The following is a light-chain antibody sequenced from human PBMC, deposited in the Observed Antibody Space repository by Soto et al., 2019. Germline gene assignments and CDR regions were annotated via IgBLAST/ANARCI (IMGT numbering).Light chain of an antibody. CDR2: EVS. Sequence: QSALTQPPSASGSPGQSVTISCTGTSSDVGGYNYVSWYQQHPGKAPKLMIYEVSKRPSGVPDRFSGSKSGNTASLTVSGLQAGDEADYYCSSYAGSNKLVFGGGTKVTVL. CDR1: SSDVGGYNY. V-gene: IGLV2-8*01. CDR3: SSYAGSNKLV. J-gene: IGLJ2*01.